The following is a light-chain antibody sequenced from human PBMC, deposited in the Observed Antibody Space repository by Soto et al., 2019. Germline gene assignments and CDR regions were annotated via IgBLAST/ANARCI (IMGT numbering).Light chain of an antibody. CDR1: SSNIGAGYG. CDR2: GNT. J-gene: IGLJ3*02. Sequence: QSVLTQPPSVSGAPGQRVTISCTGSSSNIGAGYGVHWYQQLPGTAPKLLIYGNTNRPSGVPDRFSGSKSGTSASLAITGLQAEDEADYYCQSYDSSLSGPWVFGGGTKL. V-gene: IGLV1-40*01. CDR3: QSYDSSLSGPWV.